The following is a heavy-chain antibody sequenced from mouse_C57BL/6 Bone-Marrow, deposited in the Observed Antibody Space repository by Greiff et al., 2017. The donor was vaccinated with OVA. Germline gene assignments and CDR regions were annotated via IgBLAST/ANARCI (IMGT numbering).Heavy chain of an antibody. CDR2: INPNNGGT. CDR3: ARGQLRLHYFDY. V-gene: IGHV1-26*01. Sequence: VQLQQSGPELVKPGASVKISCKASGYTFTDYYMNWVKQSHGKSLEWIGDINPNNGGTSYNQKFKGKATLTVDKSSSTAYMELRSLTSEDSAVYYCARGQLRLHYFDYWGQGTTLTVSS. D-gene: IGHD3-2*02. J-gene: IGHJ2*01. CDR1: GYTFTDYY.